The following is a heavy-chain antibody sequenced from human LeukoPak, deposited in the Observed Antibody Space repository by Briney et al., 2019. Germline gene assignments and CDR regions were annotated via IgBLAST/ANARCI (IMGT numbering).Heavy chain of an antibody. J-gene: IGHJ4*02. CDR3: ARDRGGQLGYCSSTSCNELYY. V-gene: IGHV3-30*01. D-gene: IGHD2-2*01. Sequence: GGSLRLSCAASGFTFSSYAMNWVRQAPGKGLEWVAVISYDGSNKYYADSVKGRFTISRDNSKNTLYLQMNSLRAEDTAVYYCARDRGGQLGYCSSTSCNELYYWGQGTLVTVSS. CDR1: GFTFSSYA. CDR2: ISYDGSNK.